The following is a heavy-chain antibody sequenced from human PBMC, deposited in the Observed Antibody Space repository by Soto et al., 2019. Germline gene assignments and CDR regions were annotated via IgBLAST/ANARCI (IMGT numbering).Heavy chain of an antibody. Sequence: PSETLSLTCTVSGGSISSSSYYWGWIRQPPGKGLEWIGSIYYSGSTYYNPSLKSRVTISVDTSKNQFSLKLSSVTAADTAVYYCARALDVAMASKDNWFDPWGQGTLVTVSS. CDR3: ARALDVAMASKDNWFDP. D-gene: IGHD2-2*01. J-gene: IGHJ5*02. V-gene: IGHV4-39*01. CDR1: GGSISSSSYY. CDR2: IYYSGST.